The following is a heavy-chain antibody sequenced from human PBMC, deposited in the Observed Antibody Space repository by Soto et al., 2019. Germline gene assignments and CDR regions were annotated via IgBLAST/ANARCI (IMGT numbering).Heavy chain of an antibody. D-gene: IGHD2-8*01. CDR2: ISSSSSYI. Sequence: GGSLRLSCAASGFTFSSYSMNWVRQAPGKGLEWVSSISSSSSYIYYADSVKGRFTISRDNAKNSLYLQMNSLRAEDTAVYYCARVAGMARDFDYWGQGTLVTVSS. CDR1: GFTFSSYS. J-gene: IGHJ4*02. CDR3: ARVAGMARDFDY. V-gene: IGHV3-21*01.